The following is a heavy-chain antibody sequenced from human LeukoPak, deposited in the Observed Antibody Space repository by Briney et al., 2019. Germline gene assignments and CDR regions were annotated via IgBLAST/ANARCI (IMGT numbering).Heavy chain of an antibody. V-gene: IGHV4-39*07. CDR3: ARDRHGAYFDY. D-gene: IGHD3-10*01. Sequence: SETLSLTCTVSGGSISSSSYYWGWIRQPPGKGLEWIGSIYYSGSTYYNPSLKSRVTISVDTSKNQFSLKLSSVTAADTAVYYCARDRHGAYFDYWGQGTLLTVSS. CDR2: IYYSGST. CDR1: GGSISSSSYY. J-gene: IGHJ4*02.